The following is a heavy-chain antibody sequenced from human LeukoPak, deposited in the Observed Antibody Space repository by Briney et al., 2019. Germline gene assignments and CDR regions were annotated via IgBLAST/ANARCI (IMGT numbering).Heavy chain of an antibody. Sequence: GRSLRLSCAASGFTFSSYAMHWVRQAPGKGPEWVAVISYHGSNKYYADSVKGRFTISRDNSKNTLYLQMNSLRAEDTAVYYCAREEMDAFDIWGQGTMVTVSS. CDR1: GFTFSSYA. CDR2: ISYHGSNK. J-gene: IGHJ3*02. CDR3: AREEMDAFDI. V-gene: IGHV3-30-3*01.